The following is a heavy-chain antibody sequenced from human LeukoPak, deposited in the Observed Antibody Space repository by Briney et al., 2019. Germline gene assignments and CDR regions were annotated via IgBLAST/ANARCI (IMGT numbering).Heavy chain of an antibody. J-gene: IGHJ4*02. Sequence: GGSLRLSCAASGFTFSSYGMHWVRQAPGKGLEWVAVKSYDGSNKYYADSVKVRFTISRDNSKNTLYLQMNSLRAEDTAVYYCAKSIFSGSYSPFDYWGQGTLVTVSS. CDR2: KSYDGSNK. V-gene: IGHV3-30*18. CDR3: AKSIFSGSYSPFDY. CDR1: GFTFSSYG. D-gene: IGHD1-26*01.